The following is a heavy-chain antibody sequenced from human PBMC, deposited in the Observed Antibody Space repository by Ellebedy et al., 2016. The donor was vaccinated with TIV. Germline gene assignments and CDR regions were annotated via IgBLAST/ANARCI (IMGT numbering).Heavy chain of an antibody. CDR2: FSFGGPT. Sequence: MPSETLSLTCTVSGASVSTTSYYWVWFRQPPGKGLEWIGSFSFGGPTYYNPSLKTRVTISVDTSKNQFSLRLNSVTAADTAVYYYASDHTNWDGMDVWGQGTTVSVSS. D-gene: IGHD2-8*01. CDR1: GASVSTTSYY. CDR3: ASDHTNWDGMDV. J-gene: IGHJ6*02. V-gene: IGHV4-39*07.